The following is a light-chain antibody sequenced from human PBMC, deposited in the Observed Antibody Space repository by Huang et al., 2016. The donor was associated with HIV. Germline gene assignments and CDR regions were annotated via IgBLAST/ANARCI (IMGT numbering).Light chain of an antibody. Sequence: DIQMTQAPPSLSAAVGDRVIITCRASQIINKYLNWYQQMPGSAPKLLISGASSGQGGVSSRFSGSGSGTDFTLTIRDLQPEDTATYHCQQSYNIPRTFGQGTLLEI. CDR3: QQSYNIPRT. CDR1: QIINKY. J-gene: IGKJ2*01. CDR2: GAS. V-gene: IGKV1-39*01.